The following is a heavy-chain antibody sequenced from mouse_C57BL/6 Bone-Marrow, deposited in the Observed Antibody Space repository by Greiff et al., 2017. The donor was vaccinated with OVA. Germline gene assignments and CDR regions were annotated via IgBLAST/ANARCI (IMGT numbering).Heavy chain of an antibody. CDR1: GYTFTSYG. J-gene: IGHJ4*01. Sequence: QVQLQQSGAELARPGASVKLSCKASGYTFTSYGISWVKQSTGQGLEWIGEIYPRSGNTYYNEKFKGKATLTADKSSSTAYMELRSLTSEDSAVYFCASYYYGSSYYAMDYWGQGTSVTVSS. CDR3: ASYYYGSSYYAMDY. V-gene: IGHV1-81*01. CDR2: IYPRSGNT. D-gene: IGHD1-1*01.